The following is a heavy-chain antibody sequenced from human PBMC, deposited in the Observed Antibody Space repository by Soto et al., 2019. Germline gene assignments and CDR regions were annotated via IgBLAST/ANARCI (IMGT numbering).Heavy chain of an antibody. V-gene: IGHV3-7*03. J-gene: IGHJ4*02. Sequence: EVQLVESGGGLVQPGGSLRLSCAASGFTFSSYWMSWVRQAPGKGLEWVANIKQDGSEKYYVDSVKGRFTISRDNAKNSLYLQMNSLRAEDTAVYYCATYSSSWYGMRGLDYWGQGTLVTVSS. CDR1: GFTFSSYW. D-gene: IGHD6-13*01. CDR2: IKQDGSEK. CDR3: ATYSSSWYGMRGLDY.